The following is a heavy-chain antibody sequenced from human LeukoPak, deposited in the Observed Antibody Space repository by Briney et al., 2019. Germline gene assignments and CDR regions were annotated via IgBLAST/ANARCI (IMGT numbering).Heavy chain of an antibody. CDR3: ARSSPYGSGSYYHYYFDY. CDR1: GGSISSGGYS. J-gene: IGHJ4*02. D-gene: IGHD3-10*01. Sequence: TLSLTCAVSGGSISSGGYSWSWIRQPPGKGLEWIGYIYHSGSTYYNPSLKSRVAISVDRSKNQFSLKLSPVTAADTAVYYCARSSPYGSGSYYHYYFDYWGQGTLVTVSS. CDR2: IYHSGST. V-gene: IGHV4-30-2*01.